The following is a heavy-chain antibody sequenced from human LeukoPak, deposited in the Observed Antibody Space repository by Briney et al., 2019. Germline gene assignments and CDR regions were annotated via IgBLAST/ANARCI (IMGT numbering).Heavy chain of an antibody. CDR1: GFTFSSYW. CDR2: ISGSGGST. V-gene: IGHV3-23*01. Sequence: PGGSLRLSCAASGFTFSSYWMTWVRQAPGKGLEWVSAISGSGGSTYYADSVKGRFTISRDNSKNTLYLQMNSLRAEDAAVYYCAKWHCSGGSCYSSTYYFDYWGQGTLVTVSS. CDR3: AKWHCSGGSCYSSTYYFDY. J-gene: IGHJ4*02. D-gene: IGHD2-15*01.